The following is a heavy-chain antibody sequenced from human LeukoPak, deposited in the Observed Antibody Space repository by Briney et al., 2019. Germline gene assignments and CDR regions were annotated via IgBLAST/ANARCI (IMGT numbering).Heavy chain of an antibody. J-gene: IGHJ1*01. CDR2: ISGSGGIT. CDR3: ASVAYDTSLQH. CDR1: GFTFSSYA. D-gene: IGHD3-22*01. V-gene: IGHV3-23*01. Sequence: GGSLRLSCAASGFTFSSYAMSWVRQAPGKGLEWVSVISGSGGITYYADSVKGRITISRDNFKNTLYLQMNSLRAEDTAEYYCASVAYDTSLQHWGQGTLVTVSS.